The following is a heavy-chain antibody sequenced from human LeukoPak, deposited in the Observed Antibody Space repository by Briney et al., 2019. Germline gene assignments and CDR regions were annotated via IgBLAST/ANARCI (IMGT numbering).Heavy chain of an antibody. CDR2: IIPIFGTA. V-gene: IGHV1-69*13. D-gene: IGHD3-10*01. CDR3: AVADGSGSLRFQH. J-gene: IGHJ1*01. CDR1: GYTFTSYY. Sequence: SVKVSCKASGYTFTSYYMHWVRQAPGQGLEWMGGIIPIFGTANYAQKFQGRVTITADESTSTAYMELSSLRSEDTAVYYCAVADGSGSLRFQHWGQGTLVTVSS.